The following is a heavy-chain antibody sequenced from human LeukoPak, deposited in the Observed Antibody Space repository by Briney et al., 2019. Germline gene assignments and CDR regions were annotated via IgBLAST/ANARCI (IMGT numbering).Heavy chain of an antibody. D-gene: IGHD3-22*01. V-gene: IGHV3-21*01. Sequence: GGSLRLSCAASEFTFSSYTMNWVRQAPGKGLEWVSSISSSSSYIHYVDSVKGRFTISRDNSKNTLYLQMNSLIAEDTAVSYCARDRWYYSDSSDYYHDAFDIWGQGTMVTVSS. CDR1: EFTFSSYT. CDR2: ISSSSSYI. J-gene: IGHJ3*02. CDR3: ARDRWYYSDSSDYYHDAFDI.